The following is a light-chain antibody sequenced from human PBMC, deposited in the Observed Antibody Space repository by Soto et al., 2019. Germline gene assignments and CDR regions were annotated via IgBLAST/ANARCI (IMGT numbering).Light chain of an antibody. V-gene: IGKV3-15*01. CDR2: AAS. Sequence: EVLMTQSPATLSVSPGERATLSGRASQSVFSNLAWYQQQPGQAPRLLIYAASTRATGIPDRFSGRGAGTEFTLTISSLQAEVFAVYYCQQYNIWPPLTFGQGTTVEIK. CDR1: QSVFSN. CDR3: QQYNIWPPLT. J-gene: IGKJ1*01.